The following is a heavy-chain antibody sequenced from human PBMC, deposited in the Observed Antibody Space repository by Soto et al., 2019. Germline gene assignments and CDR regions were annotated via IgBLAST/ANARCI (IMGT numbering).Heavy chain of an antibody. J-gene: IGHJ4*02. V-gene: IGHV1-18*01. CDR1: GYTFTNYG. Sequence: QVQLMQSGAEVKKPGASVKVSCKASGYTFTNYGISWVRQAPGQGLEWMGWMNAYNGNTNYAQKVQGRVTMTTDTSTNTAYRELKSLRSDDTAVYFCAGAQTPTESDYWGQGTLVTVSS. CDR2: MNAYNGNT. CDR3: AGAQTPTESDY.